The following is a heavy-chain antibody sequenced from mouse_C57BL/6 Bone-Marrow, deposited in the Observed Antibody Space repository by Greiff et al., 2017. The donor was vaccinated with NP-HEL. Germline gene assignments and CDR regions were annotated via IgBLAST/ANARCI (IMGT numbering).Heavy chain of an antibody. CDR3: AREAIYPYYAMDY. J-gene: IGHJ4*01. CDR1: GYTFTDYY. Sequence: VQVVESGPELVKPGASVKISCKASGYTFTDYYINWVKQRPGQGLEWIGWIFPGSGSTYYNEKFKGKATLTVDKSSSTAYMLLSSLTSEDSAVYFCAREAIYPYYAMDYWGQGTSVTVSS. CDR2: IFPGSGST. V-gene: IGHV1-75*01. D-gene: IGHD1-3*01.